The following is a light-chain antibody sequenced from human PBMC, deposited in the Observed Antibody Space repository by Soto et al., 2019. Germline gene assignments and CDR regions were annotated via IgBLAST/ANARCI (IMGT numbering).Light chain of an antibody. J-gene: IGLJ3*02. CDR2: AND. Sequence: QSVLTQPPSASGAPGQRVTISCSGRSSNIGSNYVYWYQQLPGTAPKLLIYANDQRPSGVPDRFSGSKSGTSASLAISGLRSEDEADYYCLVWDDNLGGSGVFAGGTKLTVL. V-gene: IGLV1-47*02. CDR1: SSNIGSNY. CDR3: LVWDDNLGGSGV.